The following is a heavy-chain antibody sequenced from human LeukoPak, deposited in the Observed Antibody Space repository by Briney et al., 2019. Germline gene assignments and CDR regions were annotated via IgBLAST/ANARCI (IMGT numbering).Heavy chain of an antibody. CDR2: ISSSSSYI. J-gene: IGHJ4*02. D-gene: IGHD3-16*02. V-gene: IGHV3-21*04. CDR3: AKDADYVWGSYRSAFDY. CDR1: GFTFSSYS. Sequence: GGSLRLSCVASGFTFSSYSMNWVRQAPGKGLEWVSSISSSSSYIYYADSVKGRFTISRDNAKNSLYLQMNSLRAEDTALYYCAKDADYVWGSYRSAFDYWGQGTLVTVSS.